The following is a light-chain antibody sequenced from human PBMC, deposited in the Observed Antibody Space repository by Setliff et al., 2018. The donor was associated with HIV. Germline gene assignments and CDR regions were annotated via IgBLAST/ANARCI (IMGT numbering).Light chain of an antibody. CDR3: SSYAITNTLP. J-gene: IGLJ1*01. CDR2: EVG. Sequence: QSVLTQPASVSGSPGQSITISCTGTTSDVGGYNFVSWYQQHPGKAPKLIIYEVGNRPSGVSNRFSGSKSGNTASLTISGLQAEDEADYYCSSYAITNTLPFGTGTKVTVL. CDR1: TSDVGGYNF. V-gene: IGLV2-14*01.